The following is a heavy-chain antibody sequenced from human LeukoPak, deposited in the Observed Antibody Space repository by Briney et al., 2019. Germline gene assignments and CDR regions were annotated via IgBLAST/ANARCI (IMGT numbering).Heavy chain of an antibody. J-gene: IGHJ4*02. CDR2: ISGSGGST. Sequence: GGSLTLSCAASGFTFTSYAMSWVRQAPGKGLEWVSVISGSGGSTSYADSVKGPFTISRDNSENSLYLQMDSLTAEDTAVYYCTRKGSQWDFLVDYWGQGTRVAVSP. D-gene: IGHD2/OR15-2a*01. V-gene: IGHV3-23*01. CDR3: TRKGSQWDFLVDY. CDR1: GFTFTSYA.